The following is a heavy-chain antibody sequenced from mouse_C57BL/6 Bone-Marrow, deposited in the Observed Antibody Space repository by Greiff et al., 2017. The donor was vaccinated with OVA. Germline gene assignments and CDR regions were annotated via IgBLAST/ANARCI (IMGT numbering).Heavy chain of an antibody. D-gene: IGHD2-12*01. CDR2: IYPGNSDT. CDR1: GYTFTSYW. Sequence: EVKLVESGTVLARPGASVKMSCKTSGYTFTSYWMHWVKQRPGQGLEWIGAIYPGNSDTSYNQKFKGKAKLTAVTSASTAYMELSSLTNEDSAVYYSTRRGYYSYLWYFDYWGKGTTLTVSS. J-gene: IGHJ2*01. CDR3: TRRGYYSYLWYFDY. V-gene: IGHV1-5*01.